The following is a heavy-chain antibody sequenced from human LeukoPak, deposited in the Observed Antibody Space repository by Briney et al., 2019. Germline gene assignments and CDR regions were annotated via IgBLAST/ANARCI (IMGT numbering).Heavy chain of an antibody. CDR2: IYYSGST. CDR1: GGSISSYY. Sequence: PSETLSLTCTVSGGSISSYYWSWIRQPPGKGLEWIGYIYYSGSTNYNPSLKSRVTISVDTSKNQFSLKLSSVTAADTAVYYCASGTASYSSSWYLNYYYYYGMDVWGQGTTVTVSS. J-gene: IGHJ6*02. CDR3: ASGTASYSSSWYLNYYYYYGMDV. V-gene: IGHV4-59*01. D-gene: IGHD6-13*01.